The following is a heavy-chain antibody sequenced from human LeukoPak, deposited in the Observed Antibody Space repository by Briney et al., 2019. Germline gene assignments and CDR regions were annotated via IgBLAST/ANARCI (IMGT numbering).Heavy chain of an antibody. CDR3: ARDLGFYYYDSSGSFDY. Sequence: PGGSLRLSCAASGFTFSSYGMHWVRQAPGKGLEWVAVISYDGSNKYYADSVKGRFTISRDNSKNTLYLQMNSLRAEDTAVYYCARDLGFYYYDSSGSFDYWGQGTLVTVSS. J-gene: IGHJ4*02. D-gene: IGHD3-22*01. V-gene: IGHV3-30*03. CDR2: ISYDGSNK. CDR1: GFTFSSYG.